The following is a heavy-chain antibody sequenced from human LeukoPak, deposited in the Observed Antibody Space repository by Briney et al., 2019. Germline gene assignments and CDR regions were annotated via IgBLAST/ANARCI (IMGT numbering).Heavy chain of an antibody. V-gene: IGHV4-34*01. D-gene: IGHD6-19*01. CDR1: GGSFSGYY. CDR2: FNHSGST. Sequence: SETLSLTCAVDGGSFSGYYWSWIRQPPGKGLEWIGEFNHSGSTNYNPSLKSRVTISVDTSKNQLSLKLSSVTAADTAVYYCARDREAVPGTGVGYYFDYWGQGTLVTVSS. J-gene: IGHJ4*02. CDR3: ARDREAVPGTGVGYYFDY.